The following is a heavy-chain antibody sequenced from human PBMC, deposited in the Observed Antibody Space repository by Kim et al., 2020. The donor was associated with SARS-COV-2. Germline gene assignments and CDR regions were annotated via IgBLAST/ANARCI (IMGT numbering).Heavy chain of an antibody. J-gene: IGHJ4*02. CDR1: GGSISSSRYY. D-gene: IGHD3-10*01. V-gene: IGHV4-39*01. Sequence: SETLSLNCTVSGGSISSSRYYWGWVRQPPGKGLEWIATMYYTGRTYYNPSLESRVTLSVDTSKNGVSLKLTSVTAADTAVYNCAGQISLGFGDENDCWGQGTMVTVPS. CDR3: AGQISLGFGDENDC. CDR2: MYYTGRT.